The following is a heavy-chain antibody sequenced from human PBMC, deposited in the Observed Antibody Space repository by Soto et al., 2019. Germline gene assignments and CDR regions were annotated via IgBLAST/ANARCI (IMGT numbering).Heavy chain of an antibody. J-gene: IGHJ4*02. V-gene: IGHV3-30*18. CDR1: GFTFSSYG. Sequence: GGSLRLSCAASGFTFSSYGIHWVRQAPGKGLEWVAVISYDGSNKYYADSAKGRFTISRDNSKNTLYLQMNSLRAEDTAVYYCAKPYYYDSSGYYSVRFDYWGQGTLVTVSS. D-gene: IGHD3-22*01. CDR3: AKPYYYDSSGYYSVRFDY. CDR2: ISYDGSNK.